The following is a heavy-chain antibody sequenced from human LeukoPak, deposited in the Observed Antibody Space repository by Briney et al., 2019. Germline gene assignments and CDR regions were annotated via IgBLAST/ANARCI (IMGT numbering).Heavy chain of an antibody. CDR2: AHSSGST. J-gene: IGHJ4*02. CDR1: GAPIGSFY. D-gene: IGHD3-10*01. Sequence: PSETLSLTCTVSGAPIGSFYWSWIRQLAGKGLEWIGRAHSSGSTNYIPSMKSRVSMSVDTSKNQLSLKLNTVTAADTAMYYCAREAVDYGSGSHDYWGQGILVTVSS. CDR3: AREAVDYGSGSHDY. V-gene: IGHV4-4*07.